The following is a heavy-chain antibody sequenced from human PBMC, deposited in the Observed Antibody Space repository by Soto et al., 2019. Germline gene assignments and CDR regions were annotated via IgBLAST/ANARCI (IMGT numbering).Heavy chain of an antibody. CDR3: AKEYIVVVPAAIGTYYFDY. CDR2: ISGSGGST. Sequence: PGGSLRLSCAASGFTFSSYAMSWVRQAPGKGLEWVSAISGSGGSTYYADSVKGRFTISRDNSKNTLYLQMNSLRAEDTAVYYCAKEYIVVVPAAIGTYYFDYWGQGTLVTVSS. V-gene: IGHV3-23*01. CDR1: GFTFSSYA. D-gene: IGHD2-2*01. J-gene: IGHJ4*02.